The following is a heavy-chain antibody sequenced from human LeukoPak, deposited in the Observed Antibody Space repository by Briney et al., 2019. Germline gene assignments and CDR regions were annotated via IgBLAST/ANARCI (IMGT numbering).Heavy chain of an antibody. CDR2: ISSTMTL. V-gene: IGHV3-69-1*01. CDR1: GFIYSDFY. Sequence: GGSLRLSCAASGFIYSDFYMNWCRQAPGKGLGWVSSISSTMTLYYADSGKGGLTISRDNAQKSQSLQINTLRAEDTAVHYCARGGCRAEAAHRPAYYYSHYDLDVWGNRATVTVSS. D-gene: IGHD6-13*01. J-gene: IGHJ6*04. CDR3: ARGGCRAEAAHRPAYYYSHYDLDV.